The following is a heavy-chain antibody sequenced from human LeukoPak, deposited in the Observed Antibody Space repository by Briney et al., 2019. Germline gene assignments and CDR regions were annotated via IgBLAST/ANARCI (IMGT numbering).Heavy chain of an antibody. D-gene: IGHD2-15*01. V-gene: IGHV3-30*02. CDR3: AKGGSASHNWFDP. CDR1: GFTFSDYG. J-gene: IGHJ5*02. CDR2: TRNDGSNE. Sequence: GGSLRLSCAASGFTFSDYGMHWVRQAPGKGLEWVAFTRNDGSNEYYPDSVKGRFTISRDNSRNTLYLQMNSLRPEDTAVYYCAKGGSASHNWFDPWGQGTLVTVSS.